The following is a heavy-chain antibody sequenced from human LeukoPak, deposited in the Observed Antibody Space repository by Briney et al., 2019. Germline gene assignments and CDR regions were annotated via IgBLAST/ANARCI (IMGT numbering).Heavy chain of an antibody. CDR3: ARDPYGPGRY. CDR1: GFTFSNYW. J-gene: IGHJ4*02. Sequence: SGGSLRLSCAASGFTFSNYWMHWVRQAPGKGLVWVSRINGDGSSTSYADSVKGRFTISRDNAKNTLYLQMDSLGAEDTAVYYCARDPYGPGRYWGQGTRVTVSS. CDR2: INGDGSST. D-gene: IGHD3-10*01. V-gene: IGHV3-74*01.